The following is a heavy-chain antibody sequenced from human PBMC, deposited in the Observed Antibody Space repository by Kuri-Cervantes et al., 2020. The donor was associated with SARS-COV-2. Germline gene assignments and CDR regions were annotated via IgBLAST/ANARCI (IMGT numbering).Heavy chain of an antibody. CDR3: ASSDNTHYYYYGMDV. CDR1: GFTFSSYA. V-gene: IGHV3-30*07. Sequence: GGSLRLSCAASGFTFSSYAMHWVRQAPGKGLEWVAVISYDGSNKYYADSVKGRFTISRDNSKNTLYLQMNSLRAEDTAVYYCASSDNTHYYYYGMDVWGQGTTVTVSS. J-gene: IGHJ6*02. D-gene: IGHD1-26*01. CDR2: ISYDGSNK.